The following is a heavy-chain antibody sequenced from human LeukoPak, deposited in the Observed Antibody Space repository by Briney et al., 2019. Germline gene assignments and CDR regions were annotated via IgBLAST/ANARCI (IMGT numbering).Heavy chain of an antibody. Sequence: ASVKVSCKASGYTFTSYYMHWVRQAPGQGLEWMGIINPSGGSTSYAQKFQGRVTMTRDTSTSTVYMELSSLRSEDTAVYYCARDILDYYDSSGPNFDYWGQGTLVTVSS. D-gene: IGHD3-22*01. J-gene: IGHJ4*02. V-gene: IGHV1-46*01. CDR2: INPSGGST. CDR1: GYTFTSYY. CDR3: ARDILDYYDSSGPNFDY.